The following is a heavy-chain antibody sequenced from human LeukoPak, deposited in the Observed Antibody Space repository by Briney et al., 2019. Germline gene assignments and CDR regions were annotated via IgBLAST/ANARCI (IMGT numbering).Heavy chain of an antibody. D-gene: IGHD2-2*01. Sequence: SETLSLTCAVYGGSFSGYYWSWIRQPPGKGLEWIGEINHSGSTNYNPSLKSRVTISVDTSKNQFSLKLSSVTAADTAVYYCARAVRGYCNSTSCSSKPFDYWGQGTLVTVSS. J-gene: IGHJ4*02. CDR3: ARAVRGYCNSTSCSSKPFDY. CDR2: INHSGST. CDR1: GGSFSGYY. V-gene: IGHV4-34*01.